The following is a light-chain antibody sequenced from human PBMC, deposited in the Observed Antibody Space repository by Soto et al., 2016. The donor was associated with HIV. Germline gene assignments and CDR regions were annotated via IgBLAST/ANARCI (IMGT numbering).Light chain of an antibody. CDR1: QGVGNS. CDR3: QQYYSNPHT. Sequence: DIQMTQSPSSLSASVGDTVTITCRASQGVGNSLAWYQQQPEKAPRLLLYAASRLESGVPSRFTGSGSPTNYTLTIISLLPEDFATYYCQQYYSNPHTFGQGTKLEIK. V-gene: IGKV1-NL1*01. CDR2: AAS. J-gene: IGKJ2*01.